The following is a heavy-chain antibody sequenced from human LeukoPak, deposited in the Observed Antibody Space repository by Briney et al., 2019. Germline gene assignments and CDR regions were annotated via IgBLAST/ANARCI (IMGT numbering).Heavy chain of an antibody. D-gene: IGHD1-14*01. V-gene: IGHV3-53*01. CDR2: LYSDGNT. CDR1: GFTFSSYW. J-gene: IGHJ4*02. Sequence: GGSLRLSCAASGFTFSSYWMNWVRQAPGKGLEWVSVLYSDGNTKYADSVQGRFTISRDNSKNTLYLEMNSLSPDDTAVYYCARGVEPLAANTLAYWGQGTLVTVSS. CDR3: ARGVEPLAANTLAY.